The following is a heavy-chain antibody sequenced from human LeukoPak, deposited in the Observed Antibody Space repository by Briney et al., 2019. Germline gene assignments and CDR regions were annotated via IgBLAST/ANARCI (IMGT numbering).Heavy chain of an antibody. Sequence: GASVKVSCKASGYTFTGYYMHWVRQAPGQGLEWMGWINPNSGGTNYAQKFQGRVTMTRDTSISTAYMELSRLRAEDTALYYCAKAYGSGSYFTDFQMYYFDYWGQGTLVTVSS. D-gene: IGHD3-10*01. J-gene: IGHJ4*02. V-gene: IGHV1-2*02. CDR3: AKAYGSGSYFTDFQMYYFDY. CDR2: INPNSGGT. CDR1: GYTFTGYY.